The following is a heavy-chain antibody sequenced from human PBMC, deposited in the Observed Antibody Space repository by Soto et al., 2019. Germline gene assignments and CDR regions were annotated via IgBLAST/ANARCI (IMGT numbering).Heavy chain of an antibody. CDR1: GFTFSSYW. CDR3: ARVGPFPSAPFDY. CDR2: IKQDGSEK. V-gene: IGHV3-7*01. D-gene: IGHD3-10*01. J-gene: IGHJ4*02. Sequence: GVSLRLSCAASGFTFSSYWMSWVRQAPGKGLEWVANIKQDGSEKYYVDSVKGRFTISRDNAKNSLYLQMNSLRAEDTAVYYCARVGPFPSAPFDYWGQGTLVTVSS.